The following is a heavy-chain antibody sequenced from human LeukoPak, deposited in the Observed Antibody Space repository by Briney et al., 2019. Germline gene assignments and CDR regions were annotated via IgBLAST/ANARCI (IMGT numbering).Heavy chain of an antibody. CDR2: IDYTGST. Sequence: PSETLSLTCTVSGGSISSSSYYWGWIRQPPAKGPEWIGSIDYTGSTYYSPSLKSRVSMSVDTSKNRFSLRLSSVSAADTAAYYCARLIRSGRYYLDYWGQGTLVTVSS. V-gene: IGHV4-39*01. CDR3: ARLIRSGRYYLDY. CDR1: GGSISSSSYY. J-gene: IGHJ4*02. D-gene: IGHD1-26*01.